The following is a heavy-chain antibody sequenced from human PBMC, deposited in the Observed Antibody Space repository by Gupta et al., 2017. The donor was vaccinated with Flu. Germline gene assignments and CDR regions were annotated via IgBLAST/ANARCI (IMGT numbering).Heavy chain of an antibody. J-gene: IGHJ6*02. CDR3: ARCHKDVYYYGMDV. V-gene: IGHV3-7*01. CDR1: GFSLSDHR. CDR2: TNRDGSEK. Sequence: SGFSLSDHRMTWVRQAPGKGLEWVANTNRDGSEKYYVDSVKGRFTISGDNAKNSLYLQMNRLRDDDTAVYDGARCHKDVYYYGMDVWGPGTAVTVSS.